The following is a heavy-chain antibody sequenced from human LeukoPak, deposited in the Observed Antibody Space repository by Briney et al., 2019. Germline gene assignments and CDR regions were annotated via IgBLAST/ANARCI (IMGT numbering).Heavy chain of an antibody. CDR2: ISAYNANT. J-gene: IGHJ4*02. Sequence: ASVKVSCKASGYTFTSYGITWVRQAPGQGLEWMGWISAYNANTNYAQKLQGRVTMTTDTSTSTAYMELRSLRSDDTAVYYCAREQWLNPFDYWGQGTLVTVSS. CDR3: AREQWLNPFDY. CDR1: GYTFTSYG. V-gene: IGHV1-18*01. D-gene: IGHD6-19*01.